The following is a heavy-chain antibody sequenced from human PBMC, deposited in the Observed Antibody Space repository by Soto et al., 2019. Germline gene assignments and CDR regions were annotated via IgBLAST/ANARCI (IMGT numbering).Heavy chain of an antibody. Sequence: SGPTLVNPTQTLTLTCTLSGFSLSTSGLGVGWIRQPPGKALAWLALIYWNDDKRYSPSLKARHTITKDTSKNQVVLTMTNMDPLDTATYYCAHRPSGWYLFDYWGQGTLVTVSS. V-gene: IGHV2-5*01. CDR3: AHRPSGWYLFDY. CDR2: IYWNDDK. CDR1: GFSLSTSGLG. J-gene: IGHJ4*02. D-gene: IGHD6-19*01.